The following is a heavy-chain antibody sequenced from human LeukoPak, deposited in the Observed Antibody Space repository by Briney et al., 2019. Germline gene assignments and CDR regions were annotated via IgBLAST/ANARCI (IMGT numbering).Heavy chain of an antibody. CDR2: ISSSSSYI. J-gene: IGHJ4*02. D-gene: IGHD4-17*01. CDR3: ARVGLRGPFDY. Sequence: GGSLRLSCAASGFTFSSYSMNWVRQAPGKGLEWVSSISSSSSYICYADSVKGRFTISRDNAKNSLYLQMNSLRAEDTAVYYCARVGLRGPFDYWGQGTLVTVSS. CDR1: GFTFSSYS. V-gene: IGHV3-21*01.